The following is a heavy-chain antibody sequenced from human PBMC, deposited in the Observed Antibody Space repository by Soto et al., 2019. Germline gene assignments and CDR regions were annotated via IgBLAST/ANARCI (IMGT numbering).Heavy chain of an antibody. D-gene: IGHD3-3*01. CDR2: ISGSGAGT. CDR3: AKGPTVFGAVISFDYYYGMYV. Sequence: VGSLRLSCTASGFTFSTSAMSWVRQAPGRGLEWVSGISGSGAGTYYADSVKGRFTISRDNSKNTLYLQMSGLRAEDAAVYYCAKGPTVFGAVISFDYYYGMYVWGQGTPVTVSS. CDR1: GFTFSTSA. V-gene: IGHV3-23*01. J-gene: IGHJ6*02.